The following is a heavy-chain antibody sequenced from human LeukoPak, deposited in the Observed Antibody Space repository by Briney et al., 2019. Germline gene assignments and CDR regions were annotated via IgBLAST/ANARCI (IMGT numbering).Heavy chain of an antibody. J-gene: IGHJ4*02. Sequence: GGSLRLSCAASGFTFSSYEMSWVRQAPGKGLEWVSYISTTGSPIYYADSVKGRFTISRDNARNSLYLQMDSLRAEDTAVYYCATFNVYWGQGTLVTVSS. CDR3: ATFNVY. CDR1: GFTFSSYE. CDR2: ISTTGSPI. V-gene: IGHV3-48*03.